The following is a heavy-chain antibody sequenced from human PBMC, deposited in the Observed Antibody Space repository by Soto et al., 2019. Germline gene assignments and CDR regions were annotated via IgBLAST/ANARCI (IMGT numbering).Heavy chain of an antibody. D-gene: IGHD2-2*01. J-gene: IGHJ6*02. Sequence: PGGSLRLSCAASGFTFSSYWMHWVRQAPGKGLVWVSRINSDGSSTSYADSVKGRFTISRDNAKNTLYLQMNSLRAEDTAVYYCAWGGSSARYYYDGMDVWGQGTTVTVSS. CDR2: INSDGSST. V-gene: IGHV3-74*01. CDR3: AWGGSSARYYYDGMDV. CDR1: GFTFSSYW.